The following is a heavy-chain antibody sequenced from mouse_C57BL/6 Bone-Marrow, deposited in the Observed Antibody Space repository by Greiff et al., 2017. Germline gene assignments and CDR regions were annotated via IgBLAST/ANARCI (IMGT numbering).Heavy chain of an antibody. J-gene: IGHJ1*03. CDR3: ARSYYYGSSFDWYFDV. CDR1: AYSIPSDY. CDR2: LSYSGST. V-gene: IGHV3-8*01. D-gene: IGHD1-1*01. Sequence: EVQLVASGPGLAKPSQTLSLTCSVTAYSIPSDYWNWIRKFPGNKLENMGYLSYSGSTYYNPSLKSRISITRDTSKNQYYLQLNSVTTEDTATYYCARSYYYGSSFDWYFDVWGTGTTVTVSS.